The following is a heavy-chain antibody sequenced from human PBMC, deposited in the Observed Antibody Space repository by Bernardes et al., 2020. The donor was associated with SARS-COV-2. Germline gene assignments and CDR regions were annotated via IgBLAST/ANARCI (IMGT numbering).Heavy chain of an antibody. V-gene: IGHV3-23*01. J-gene: IGHJ4*02. CDR1: GFTFSSYA. CDR2: TSGSGGST. D-gene: IGHD7-27*01. Sequence: SLRLSCAASGFTFSSYAMSWVRQAPGKGLEWVSSTSGSGGSTNYADSVKGRFTISRDNSKNTLYLQMNSLRLENTAVYYCAKVPIAAGDPYYLDYWGQGTLVTDS. CDR3: AKVPIAAGDPYYLDY.